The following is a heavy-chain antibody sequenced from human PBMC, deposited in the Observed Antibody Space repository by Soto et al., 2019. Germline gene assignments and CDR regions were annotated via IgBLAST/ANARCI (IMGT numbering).Heavy chain of an antibody. CDR3: AREHQRYRESWFDP. Sequence: QVQLQESGPGLVKTSQTLSLTCTVSGGSISSGGYYWSWIRQHPGKGLEWIGYIYYSGSTYYNPSLKSRVTISVDTSKNQFSLKLSSVTAADTAVYYCAREHQRYRESWFDPWGQGTLVTVSS. D-gene: IGHD1-26*01. V-gene: IGHV4-31*03. CDR2: IYYSGST. J-gene: IGHJ5*02. CDR1: GGSISSGGYY.